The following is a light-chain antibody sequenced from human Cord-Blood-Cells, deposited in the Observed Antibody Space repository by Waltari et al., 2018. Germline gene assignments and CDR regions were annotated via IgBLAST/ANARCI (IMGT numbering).Light chain of an antibody. CDR3: QQSFLEYT. J-gene: IGKJ2*01. Sequence: EIVMMQSPATLSVSPGERATLSCRASQSVSSNLAWYQQKPGQAPRLLIYGASTRATGIPARFSGSGSGTEFTLTISSLQSEDFAVYYCQQSFLEYTFGQGTKLEIK. V-gene: IGKV3-15*01. CDR2: GAS. CDR1: QSVSSN.